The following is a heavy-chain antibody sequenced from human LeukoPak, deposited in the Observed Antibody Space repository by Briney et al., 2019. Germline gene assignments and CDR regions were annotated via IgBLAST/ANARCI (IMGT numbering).Heavy chain of an antibody. V-gene: IGHV4-34*01. D-gene: IGHD3-3*01. Sequence: SETLSLTCAVYGGSFSGYYWSWIRQPPRKGLEWIGEINHSRSTNYNPSLKSRVTISVDTSKNQFSLKLSSVTAADTAVYYCARGLPYYDFWSGYSDYFDYWGQGTLVTVSS. J-gene: IGHJ4*02. CDR1: GGSFSGYY. CDR3: ARGLPYYDFWSGYSDYFDY. CDR2: INHSRST.